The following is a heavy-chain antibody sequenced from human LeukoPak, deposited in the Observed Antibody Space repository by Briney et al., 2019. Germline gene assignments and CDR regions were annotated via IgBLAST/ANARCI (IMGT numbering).Heavy chain of an antibody. CDR2: INHSGST. D-gene: IGHD3-9*01. J-gene: IGHJ5*02. CDR1: GGSLSGYY. Sequence: PSETLSLTCAVYGGSLSGYYWSWIRQPPGKGLEWIGEINHSGSTNYNPSLKSRVTISVDTSKNQFSLKLSSVTAADTAVYYCARGHLHYDILTGYSKYNWFDPWGQGTLVTVSS. CDR3: ARGHLHYDILTGYSKYNWFDP. V-gene: IGHV4-34*01.